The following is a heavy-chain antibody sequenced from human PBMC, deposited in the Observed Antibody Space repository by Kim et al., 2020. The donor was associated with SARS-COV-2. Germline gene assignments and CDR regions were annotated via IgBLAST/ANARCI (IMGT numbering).Heavy chain of an antibody. J-gene: IGHJ5*02. Sequence: SETLSLTCTVYGGSISSGDNHWNWIHQPLGKGLEWIGYISYGGITYYNPSLKSRLTISADTSKNQFSLKLNSVTAADTAVYFCASVPATDGGSLSWFDPWRQGGLVTFSS. CDR2: ISYGGIT. CDR3: ASVPATDGGSLSWFDP. V-gene: IGHV4-30-4*01. D-gene: IGHD2-15*01. CDR1: GGSISSGDNH.